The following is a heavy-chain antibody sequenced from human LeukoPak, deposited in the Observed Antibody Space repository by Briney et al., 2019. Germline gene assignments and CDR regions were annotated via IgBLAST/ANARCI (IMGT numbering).Heavy chain of an antibody. CDR3: ARVIAWGWLQSTVYFDY. D-gene: IGHD5-24*01. J-gene: IGHJ4*02. Sequence: SETLSLTCTVSGGSISSSSYYWGWIRQPPGKGLEWIGSIYYSGSTYYNPSLKSRVTISVDTSKNQFSLKLSSVTAADTAVYYCARVIAWGWLQSTVYFDYWGQGTLVTVSS. CDR1: GGSISSSSYY. CDR2: IYYSGST. V-gene: IGHV4-39*07.